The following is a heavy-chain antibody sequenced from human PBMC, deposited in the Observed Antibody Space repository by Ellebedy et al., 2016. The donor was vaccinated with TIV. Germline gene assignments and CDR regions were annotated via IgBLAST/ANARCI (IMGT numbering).Heavy chain of an antibody. CDR2: INPNSGGT. Sequence: ASVKVSCXASGYTFTGYYMHWVRQAPGQGLEWMGWINPNSGGTNYAQKFQGWVTMTRDTSISTAYMELSRLRSDDTAVYYCARGPTVTTGPWNGMDVWGQGTTVTVSS. CDR1: GYTFTGYY. CDR3: ARGPTVTTGPWNGMDV. V-gene: IGHV1-2*04. D-gene: IGHD4-17*01. J-gene: IGHJ6*02.